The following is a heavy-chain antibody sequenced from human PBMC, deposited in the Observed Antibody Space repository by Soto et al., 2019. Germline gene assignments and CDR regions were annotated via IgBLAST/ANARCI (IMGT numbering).Heavy chain of an antibody. V-gene: IGHV3-7*03. Sequence: PGGSLRLSCAASGFTCSRYWMSWVRQAPGKGLEWVANIKQDGSEKYYVDSVKGRFTISRDNAKNSLYLQMSSLRAEDTAVYYCAKESGIAVAATDIDYWGQGALVTGSS. CDR2: IKQDGSEK. J-gene: IGHJ4*02. D-gene: IGHD6-19*01. CDR1: GFTCSRYW. CDR3: AKESGIAVAATDIDY.